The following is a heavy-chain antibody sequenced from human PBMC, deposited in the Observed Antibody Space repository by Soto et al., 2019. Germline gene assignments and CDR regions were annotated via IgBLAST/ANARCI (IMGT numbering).Heavy chain of an antibody. D-gene: IGHD5-12*01. J-gene: IGHJ5*02. CDR1: GFTFSSYG. CDR2: IWYDGSNK. V-gene: IGHV3-33*01. CDR3: ARDGGCRDGYTVGCNLVYP. Sequence: QVQLVESGGGVVQPGRSLRLSCAASGFTFSSYGMQWVRQAPGKGLEWVAVIWYDGSNKYYADSVKGRFTISRDNSKNTLYLQMNSLRADDPAVYYCARDGGCRDGYTVGCNLVYPWGQVTQVPGSS.